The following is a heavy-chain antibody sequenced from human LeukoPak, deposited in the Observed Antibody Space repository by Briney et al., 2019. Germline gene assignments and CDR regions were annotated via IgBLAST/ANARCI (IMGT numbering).Heavy chain of an antibody. Sequence: GGSLRLSCAASGFTFSSYSMNWVRQAPGKGLEWVSSISSSSSYIYYADSAKGRFTISRDNAKNSLYLQMNSLRAEDTALYYCAKTSLSDASGHCYYMDVWGKGTTVTVSS. CDR2: ISSSSSYI. J-gene: IGHJ6*03. CDR3: AKTSLSDASGHCYYMDV. V-gene: IGHV3-21*01. D-gene: IGHD3-3*01. CDR1: GFTFSSYS.